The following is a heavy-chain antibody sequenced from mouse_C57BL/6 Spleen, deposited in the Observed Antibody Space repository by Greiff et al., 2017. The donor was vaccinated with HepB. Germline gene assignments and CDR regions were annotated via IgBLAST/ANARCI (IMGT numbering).Heavy chain of an antibody. CDR1: GYTFTTYP. V-gene: IGHV1-47*01. CDR3: ARYGYGVGGAMDY. Sequence: QVQLQQSGAELVKPGASVKMSCKASGYTFTTYPIEWMKQNHGKSLEWIGNFHPYNDDTKYNEKFKGKATLTVDKSSSTVYLALSRLTSDDSAVYYCARYGYGVGGAMDYWGQGTSVTVSS. J-gene: IGHJ4*01. D-gene: IGHD2-2*01. CDR2: FHPYNDDT.